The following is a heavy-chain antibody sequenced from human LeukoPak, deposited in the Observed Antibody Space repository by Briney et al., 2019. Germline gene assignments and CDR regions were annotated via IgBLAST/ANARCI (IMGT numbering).Heavy chain of an antibody. CDR3: ARGPDWGPLED. CDR2: VDPEDGET. V-gene: IGHV1-69-2*01. J-gene: IGHJ4*02. Sequence: ATVKISCKASGYTFTDYYMHWVQQAPGKGLEWMGRVDPEDGETIYAEKFQGRVTMTRNTSISTAYMELSSLRSEDTAVYYCARGPDWGPLEDWGQGTLVTVSS. D-gene: IGHD7-27*01. CDR1: GYTFTDYY.